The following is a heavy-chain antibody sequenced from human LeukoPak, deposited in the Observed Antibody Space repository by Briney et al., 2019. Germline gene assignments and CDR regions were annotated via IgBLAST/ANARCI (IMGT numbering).Heavy chain of an antibody. Sequence: SETLSLTCTVSGGSISSYYWSWIRQPPGKGLEWIGYIYYSGSTNYNPSLKSRVTISVDTSKNQFSLKLSSVTAADTAVYYCARGPPRVVVPAAIVDYWGQGTLVTVSS. V-gene: IGHV4-59*01. J-gene: IGHJ4*02. CDR2: IYYSGST. D-gene: IGHD2-2*02. CDR3: ARGPPRVVVPAAIVDY. CDR1: GGSISSYY.